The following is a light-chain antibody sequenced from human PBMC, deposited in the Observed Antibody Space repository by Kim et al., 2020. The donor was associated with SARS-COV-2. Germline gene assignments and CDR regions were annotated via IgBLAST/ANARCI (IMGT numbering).Light chain of an antibody. Sequence: ISNSLVWYQHKSGKAPNLLLYTPSTLHSGVPSRFSGSGSGTDYTLTISSLQPEDFATYYCQQYYSVPLTFGGGTKVDIK. CDR2: TPS. CDR3: QQYYSVPLT. J-gene: IGKJ4*01. CDR1: ISNS. V-gene: IGKV1-NL1*01.